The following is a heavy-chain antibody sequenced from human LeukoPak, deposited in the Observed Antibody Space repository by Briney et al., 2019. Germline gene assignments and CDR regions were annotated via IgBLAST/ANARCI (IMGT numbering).Heavy chain of an antibody. CDR2: ISAYNGNT. J-gene: IGHJ4*02. Sequence: ASVKVSCKASGYRFTSYGISWVRQAPGQGLEWMGWISAYNGNTNYAQKLQGRVTMTTDTSTSTAYMELRSLRSDDTAVYYCARGMASGWTGSPFDYWGQGTLVTVSS. D-gene: IGHD6-19*01. CDR3: ARGMASGWTGSPFDY. V-gene: IGHV1-18*01. CDR1: GYRFTSYG.